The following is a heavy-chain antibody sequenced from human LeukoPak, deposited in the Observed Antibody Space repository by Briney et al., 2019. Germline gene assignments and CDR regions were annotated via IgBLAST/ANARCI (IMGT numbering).Heavy chain of an antibody. V-gene: IGHV3-23*01. CDR2: ISGSGGST. Sequence: GGSLRLSCAASGFTFSSYAMSWVRQAPGKGLEWVSAISGSGGSTYYADSVKGRFTISRDNSKNTLYLQMNSLRAEDTAAYYCAKKRAWSSSSPTYFDYWGQGTLVTVSS. J-gene: IGHJ4*02. CDR3: AKKRAWSSSSPTYFDY. D-gene: IGHD6-6*01. CDR1: GFTFSSYA.